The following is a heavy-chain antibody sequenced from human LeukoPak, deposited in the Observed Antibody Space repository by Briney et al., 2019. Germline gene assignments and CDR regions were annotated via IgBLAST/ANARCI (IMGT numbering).Heavy chain of an antibody. J-gene: IGHJ4*02. V-gene: IGHV3-33*01. CDR1: GFTFSNCG. CDR2: IWYDGSNK. D-gene: IGHD3-3*01. Sequence: GMSLRLSCAASGFTFSNCGMHWVRKAPGKGLEWVAHIWYDGSNKYYADSVRGRFTISRDNSKNTLYLQMNSLRAEDTAVYYCARDRDYDFFDYWGQGTLVTVSS. CDR3: ARDRDYDFFDY.